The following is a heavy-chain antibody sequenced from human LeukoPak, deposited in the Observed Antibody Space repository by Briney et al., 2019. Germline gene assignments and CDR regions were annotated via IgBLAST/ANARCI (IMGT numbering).Heavy chain of an antibody. CDR2: IYSGGST. J-gene: IGHJ4*02. V-gene: IGHV3-66*01. D-gene: IGHD1-26*01. CDR3: ARAVIVGATNFDY. CDR1: AFTVSSNY. Sequence: PGGSLRLSCAASAFTVSSNYMSWVRQAPGKGLEWVSVIYSGGSTYYADSVKGRFTISRDNSKNTLYLQMNSLRAEDTAVYYCARAVIVGATNFDYWGQGTLVTVSS.